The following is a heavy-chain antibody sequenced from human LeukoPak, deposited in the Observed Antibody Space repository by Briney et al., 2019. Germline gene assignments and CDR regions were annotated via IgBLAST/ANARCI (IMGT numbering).Heavy chain of an antibody. J-gene: IGHJ4*02. Sequence: GGSLRLSCAATGFTFSSYGMHWARQAPGKGLEWVAVILYDGSRTYYTDSVKGRFTISRDNSKNTLYLQMSSLRAEDTAVYYCAKAPNSSSWLLDYWGQGTLATVSS. CDR3: AKAPNSSSWLLDY. V-gene: IGHV3-30*18. CDR1: GFTFSSYG. CDR2: ILYDGSRT. D-gene: IGHD6-13*01.